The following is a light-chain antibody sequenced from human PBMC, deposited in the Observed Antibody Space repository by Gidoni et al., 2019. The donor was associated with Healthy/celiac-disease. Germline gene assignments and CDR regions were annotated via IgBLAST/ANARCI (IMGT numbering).Light chain of an antibody. V-gene: IGKV3-20*01. Sequence: EIACTHSPGTLSLSPGERATLSCRASQSVSSSYLAWYQQKPGQAPRLLIYGASSRATGIPDRFSGSGSGTDFTLTISRLEPEDFAVYYCQQYGSSSTFGGGTKVEIK. J-gene: IGKJ4*01. CDR2: GAS. CDR1: QSVSSSY. CDR3: QQYGSSST.